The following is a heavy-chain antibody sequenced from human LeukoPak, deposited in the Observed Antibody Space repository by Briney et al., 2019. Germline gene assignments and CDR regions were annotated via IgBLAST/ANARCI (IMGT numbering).Heavy chain of an antibody. V-gene: IGHV1-46*01. J-gene: IGHJ5*02. CDR3: ARDNSVRDEAWWLNP. CDR1: GYTFTSNY. CDR2: ISPSGGST. Sequence: ASVKVSCKAFGYTFTSNYMHWVRQAPGQGPEWMGVISPSGGSTTYAQKFQGRVTLTRDMSTSTDYLELSSLRSEDTAVYYCARDNSVRDEAWWLNPWGQGTLVTVSS. D-gene: IGHD5-24*01.